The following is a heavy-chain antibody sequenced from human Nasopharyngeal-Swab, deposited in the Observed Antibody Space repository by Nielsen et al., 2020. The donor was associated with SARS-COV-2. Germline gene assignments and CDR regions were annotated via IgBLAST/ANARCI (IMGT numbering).Heavy chain of an antibody. CDR2: SRNKANSYTT. CDR3: ARDLSSIWTSGLGV. V-gene: IGHV3-72*01. Sequence: GESLKISCAASGFTFSTYTMNWVRQAPGKGLEWVGRSRNKANSYTTEYAASVKGRFTISRDDSKNSLYLQMRSLRTEDTALYYCARDLSSIWTSGLGVWGQGTTVIVSS. D-gene: IGHD6-13*01. J-gene: IGHJ6*02. CDR1: GFTFSTYT.